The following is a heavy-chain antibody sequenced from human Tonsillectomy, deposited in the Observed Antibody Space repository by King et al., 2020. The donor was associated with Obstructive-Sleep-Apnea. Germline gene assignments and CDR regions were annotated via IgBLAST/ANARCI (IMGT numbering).Heavy chain of an antibody. CDR3: ARVTWRPDYNGMDV. CDR1: GASIRSTNW. V-gene: IGHV4-4*02. CDR2: IYHSGSP. Sequence: VQLQESGPGLVKPSGTLSLTCAVSGASIRSTNWWTWVRQPPGKGLEWIGEIYHSGSPNYNPSLKSRVTISVDKSKNQFSLKLSSVIAADTAVYYCARVTWRPDYNGMDVWGQGTTVTVSS. J-gene: IGHJ6*02. D-gene: IGHD4-23*01.